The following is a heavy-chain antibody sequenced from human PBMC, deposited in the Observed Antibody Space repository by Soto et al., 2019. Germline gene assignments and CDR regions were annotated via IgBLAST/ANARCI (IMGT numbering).Heavy chain of an antibody. CDR3: ARAWPYYDFWSGYYPPDY. D-gene: IGHD3-3*01. CDR2: ISAYNGNT. CDR1: GYTFTSYG. Sequence: ASVKVSCKASGYTFTSYGISWVRQAPGQGLEWMGWISAYNGNTNYAQKLQGRVTMTTDTSTSTAYMELRSLRSDDTAVYYCARAWPYYDFWSGYYPPDYWGQGTLVTVSS. V-gene: IGHV1-18*01. J-gene: IGHJ4*02.